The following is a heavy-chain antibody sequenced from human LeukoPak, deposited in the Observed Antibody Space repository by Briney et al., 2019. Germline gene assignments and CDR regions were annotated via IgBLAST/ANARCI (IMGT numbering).Heavy chain of an antibody. CDR2: IYHSGSP. CDR3: ARVNINNWHSCDY. V-gene: IGHV4-4*02. D-gene: IGHD1-1*01. J-gene: IGHJ4*02. CDR1: GGSISSNNW. Sequence: NPSGTLSLTCAVSGGSISSNNWWGWVRQPPGKGLEWIGEIYHSGSPNYNPSLKSRVTISVDKSRNHFSLNLSSVIAADTAVYYCARVNINNWHSCDYWGQGTLVTVSS.